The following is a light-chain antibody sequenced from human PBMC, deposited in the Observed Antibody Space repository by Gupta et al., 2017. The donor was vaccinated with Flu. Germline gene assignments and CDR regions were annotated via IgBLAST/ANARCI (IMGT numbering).Light chain of an antibody. CDR3: QQDNSYPLT. J-gene: IGKJ4*02. CDR1: HDSSNY. CDR2: DSS. Sequence: PSFLSASGGDRATITSRASHDSSNYFAWYQQNPGKAPRLLIYDSSTSQTGVPSRFSGSGSGTKFTLTISILHPDDFATYYCQQDNSYPLTFGRGTTVDI. V-gene: IGKV1-9*01.